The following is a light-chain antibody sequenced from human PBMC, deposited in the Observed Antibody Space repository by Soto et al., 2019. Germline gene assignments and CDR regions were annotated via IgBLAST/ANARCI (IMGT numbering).Light chain of an antibody. Sequence: QSALTQPPSASGSPGQSVTISCTGTSSVVGGYNYVSWYQQHPGKAPKLMIYEVSKRPSGVPDRFSGSKSGNTASLTVSGLQAEDEADYYCSSYVGTNSYVFGTETKVTVL. CDR1: SSVVGGYNY. V-gene: IGLV2-8*01. CDR2: EVS. J-gene: IGLJ1*01. CDR3: SSYVGTNSYV.